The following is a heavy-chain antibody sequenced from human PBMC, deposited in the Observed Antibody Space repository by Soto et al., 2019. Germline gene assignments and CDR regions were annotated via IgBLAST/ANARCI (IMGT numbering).Heavy chain of an antibody. CDR1: GFSLSTSGMR. J-gene: IGHJ4*02. Sequence: SGPTLVNPTQTLTLTCTFSGFSLSTSGMRMGWVRQPPGKALEWLARIDWDDDKFYSTSLKTRLTISKDTSKNRVVLTMTNMDTVDTATYYCARHYFGSGSYFDYWGQGALVTVSS. D-gene: IGHD3-10*01. V-gene: IGHV2-70*04. CDR2: IDWDDDK. CDR3: ARHYFGSGSYFDY.